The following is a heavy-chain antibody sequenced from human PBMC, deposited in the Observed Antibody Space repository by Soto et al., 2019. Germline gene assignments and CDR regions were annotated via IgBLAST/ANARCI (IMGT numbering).Heavy chain of an antibody. Sequence: SETLSLTCTVSGGSISSGGYYWSWIRQHPGKGLEWIGYIYYSGSTYYNPSLRSRVTISVDTSKNQFSLKLSSVTAADTAVYYCARSLWFGEFVPGYWGQGTLVTVSS. J-gene: IGHJ4*02. V-gene: IGHV4-31*03. CDR1: GGSISSGGYY. D-gene: IGHD3-10*01. CDR2: IYYSGST. CDR3: ARSLWFGEFVPGY.